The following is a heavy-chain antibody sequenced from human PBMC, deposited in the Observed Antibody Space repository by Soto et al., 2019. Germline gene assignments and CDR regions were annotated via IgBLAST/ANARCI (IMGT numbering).Heavy chain of an antibody. CDR3: TTDLQRYMITFGL. CDR2: IKSKTDGGTT. J-gene: IGHJ4*01. V-gene: IGHV3-15*01. CDR1: GFTLSNAW. D-gene: IGHD3-16*01. Sequence: PGGSLRLSCAASGFTLSNAWMSWVRQAPGKGLEWVGRIKSKTDGGTTDYAAPVKVRFTISSDDSKNTLYLQMSSLKTEDTAVCYCTTDLQRYMITFGLWGQGTLVTVSS.